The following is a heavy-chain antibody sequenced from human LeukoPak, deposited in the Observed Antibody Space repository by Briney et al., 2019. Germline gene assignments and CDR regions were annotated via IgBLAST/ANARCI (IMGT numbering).Heavy chain of an antibody. CDR1: GFTFSNYA. CDR3: ARQYSSSWDAFDI. Sequence: GGSLRLSFAASGFTFSNYAMHWVRQAPGKGLEWVAVISYDGSNKYYADSVKGRFTISRDNSKNTLYLQMNSLRAEDTAVYYCARQYSSSWDAFDIWGQGTMVTVSS. J-gene: IGHJ3*02. V-gene: IGHV3-30-3*01. CDR2: ISYDGSNK. D-gene: IGHD6-6*01.